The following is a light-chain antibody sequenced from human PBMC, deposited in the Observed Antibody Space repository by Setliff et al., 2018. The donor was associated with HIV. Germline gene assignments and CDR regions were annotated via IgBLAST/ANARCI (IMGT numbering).Light chain of an antibody. CDR1: SSDVGSYNY. CDR3: CSYAGSFTPVI. Sequence: QSALTQPRSVSGSPGQSATISCTGTSSDVGSYNYVSWYQQHPGKAPKLMIYDVTKRPSGVPDRFSGSKSGNTASLTISGLQAEDEADYYCCSYAGSFTPVIFGGGTK. V-gene: IGLV2-11*01. CDR2: DVT. J-gene: IGLJ2*01.